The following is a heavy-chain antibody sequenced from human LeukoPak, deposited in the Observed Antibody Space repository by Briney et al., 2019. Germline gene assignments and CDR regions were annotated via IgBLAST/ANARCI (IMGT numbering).Heavy chain of an antibody. V-gene: IGHV3-11*01. Sequence: PGGSLRLSCAASGFTFSDYYMSWIRQAPGKGLEWVSYISSSGSTIYYADSVKGRFNISRDNAKNSLYLQMNSLRAEDTAVYYCARDSSGHHDAFDIWGQGTMVTVSS. CDR2: ISSSGSTI. CDR3: ARDSSGHHDAFDI. CDR1: GFTFSDYY. D-gene: IGHD3-22*01. J-gene: IGHJ3*02.